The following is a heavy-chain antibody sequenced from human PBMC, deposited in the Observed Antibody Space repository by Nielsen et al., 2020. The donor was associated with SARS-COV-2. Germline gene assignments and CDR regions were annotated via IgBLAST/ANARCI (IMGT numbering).Heavy chain of an antibody. CDR2: ISGSGGST. CDR3: AREEYGGNYYYYGMDV. J-gene: IGHJ6*02. V-gene: IGHV3-23*01. CDR1: GFTFSSYA. D-gene: IGHD4-23*01. Sequence: GESLKISCAASGFTFSSYAMSWVRQAPGKGLEWVSAISGSGGSTYYADSVKGRFTISRDNSKNTLYLQMNSLRAEDTAVYYCAREEYGGNYYYYGMDVWGQGTTVTVSS.